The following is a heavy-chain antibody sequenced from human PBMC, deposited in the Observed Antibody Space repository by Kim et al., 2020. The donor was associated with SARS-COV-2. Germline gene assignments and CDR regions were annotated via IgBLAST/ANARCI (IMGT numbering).Heavy chain of an antibody. V-gene: IGHV4-30-2*05. Sequence: NPYLKSRLTISVDTSKNQFSLRLSSVTPADTAVYYCARQVYDFWSGYPIDYWGQGTLVTVSS. CDR3: ARQVYDFWSGYPIDY. D-gene: IGHD3-3*01. J-gene: IGHJ4*02.